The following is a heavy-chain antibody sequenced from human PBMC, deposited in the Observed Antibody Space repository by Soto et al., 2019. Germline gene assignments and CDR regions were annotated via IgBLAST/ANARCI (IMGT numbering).Heavy chain of an antibody. CDR3: ARDSGDGYNSVDY. CDR1: GGTFSSYT. D-gene: IGHD5-12*01. Sequence: QVQLVQSGAEVKKPGSSVKVSCKASGGTFSSYTISWVRQAPGQGLEWMGRIIPILGIANYAQKFQGRVPITADKSTSTAYMELSSLRSEDTAVYYCARDSGDGYNSVDYWGQGTLVTVSS. J-gene: IGHJ4*02. CDR2: IIPILGIA. V-gene: IGHV1-69*08.